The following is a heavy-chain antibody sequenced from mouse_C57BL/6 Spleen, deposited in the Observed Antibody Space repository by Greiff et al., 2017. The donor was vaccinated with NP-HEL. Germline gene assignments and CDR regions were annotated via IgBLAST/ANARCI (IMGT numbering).Heavy chain of an antibody. V-gene: IGHV5-4*03. J-gene: IGHJ4*01. D-gene: IGHD1-1*01. CDR3: ARNYYGSSPYYAMDY. CDR2: ISDGGSYT. CDR1: GFTFSSYA. Sequence: EVMLVESGGGLVKPGGSLKLSCAASGFTFSSYAMSCVRQTPEKRLEWVATISDGGSYTYYPDNVKGRFTISRDNAKNNLYLQMSHLKSEDTAMYYCARNYYGSSPYYAMDYWGQGTSVTVSS.